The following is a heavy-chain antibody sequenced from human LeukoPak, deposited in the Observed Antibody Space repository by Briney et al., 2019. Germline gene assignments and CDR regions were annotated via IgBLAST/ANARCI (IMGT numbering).Heavy chain of an antibody. CDR1: GFTFSSYA. CDR2: ISGSGGST. Sequence: SGGSLRLSCAASGFTFSSYAMSWVRQAPGKGLEWVSAISGSGGSTYYADSVKGRFTISRDNSKNTLYLQMNSLRAEDTAVYYCAKDRIHYYDSSSHQRAFDYWGQGTLVTVSS. V-gene: IGHV3-23*01. CDR3: AKDRIHYYDSSSHQRAFDY. D-gene: IGHD3-22*01. J-gene: IGHJ4*02.